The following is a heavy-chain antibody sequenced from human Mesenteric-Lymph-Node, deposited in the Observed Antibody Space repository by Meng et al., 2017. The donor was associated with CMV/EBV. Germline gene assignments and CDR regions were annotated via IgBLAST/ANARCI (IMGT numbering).Heavy chain of an antibody. CDR1: GFTFSSYW. J-gene: IGHJ6*02. CDR2: IKQDGSEK. Sequence: GGSLRLSCAASGFTFSSYWMSWVRQAPGKGLEWVANIKQDGSEKYYVDSVKGRFTISKDNAKNSLYLQMNSLRAEDTAVYYCARDRTGRGYSYGPGHYYYYGMDVWGQGTTVTVSS. CDR3: ARDRTGRGYSYGPGHYYYYGMDV. D-gene: IGHD5-18*01. V-gene: IGHV3-7*01.